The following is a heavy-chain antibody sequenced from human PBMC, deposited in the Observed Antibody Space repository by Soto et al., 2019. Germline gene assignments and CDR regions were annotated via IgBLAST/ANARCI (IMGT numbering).Heavy chain of an antibody. D-gene: IGHD2-21*02. V-gene: IGHV4-4*01. CDR1: GVTVTSSHW. CDR3: AREIVTAGGNNYFDP. CDR2: VYHTGDT. J-gene: IGHJ5*02. Sequence: AETLCLTCGVSGVTVTSSHWWSCVRQSPGGGLEWIGNVYHTGDTKHNPSLQSRVTISVDKSNNQFSLRLNSLTAADTAVYFCAREIVTAGGNNYFDPWGPGTLVTVSS.